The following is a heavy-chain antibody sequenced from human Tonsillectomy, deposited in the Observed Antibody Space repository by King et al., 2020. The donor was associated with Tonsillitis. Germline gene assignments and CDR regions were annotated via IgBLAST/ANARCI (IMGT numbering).Heavy chain of an antibody. CDR1: GYTFTSHS. CDR3: ARDTDYNWNDPSYWFAP. D-gene: IGHD1-20*01. CDR2: INPSAGST. J-gene: IGHJ5*02. V-gene: IGHV1-46*01. Sequence: VQLVESGAEVKKPGASVKVSCKASGYTFTSHSMHWVRQAPGQGLEWMGIINPSAGSTIYAQKFQGRVTMTRDTSTRTVYMELSSLRFEDTDVYYCARDTDYNWNDPSYWFAPWGQGTLVTVSS.